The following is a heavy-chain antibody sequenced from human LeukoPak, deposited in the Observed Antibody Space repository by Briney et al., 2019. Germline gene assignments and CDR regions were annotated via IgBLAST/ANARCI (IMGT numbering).Heavy chain of an antibody. V-gene: IGHV1-46*01. J-gene: IGHJ3*02. Sequence: GASVKVSCKASGYTFTSYYMHWVRQPPGQGLEWMGIINPSGGSTSYAQKFQGRVTMTRDTSTSTVYMELSSLRSEDTAVYYCAREGKPTTPRSGTRGAFDIWGQGTMVTVSS. CDR3: AREGKPTTPRSGTRGAFDI. CDR2: INPSGGST. CDR1: GYTFTSYY. D-gene: IGHD1-26*01.